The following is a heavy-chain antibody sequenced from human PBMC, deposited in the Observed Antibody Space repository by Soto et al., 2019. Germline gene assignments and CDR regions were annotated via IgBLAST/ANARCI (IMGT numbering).Heavy chain of an antibody. D-gene: IGHD5-18*01. J-gene: IGHJ6*02. CDR3: ARLDTAMVSAAGNTPYGMDV. CDR2: IDPSDSYT. Sequence: GESLKISCKGSGYSFTSYWISWVRQMPGKGLEWMGRIDPSDSYTNYSPSFQGHVTISADKSINTAYLQWSSLKASDTAMYYCARLDTAMVSAAGNTPYGMDVWGQGTTVTVSS. CDR1: GYSFTSYW. V-gene: IGHV5-10-1*01.